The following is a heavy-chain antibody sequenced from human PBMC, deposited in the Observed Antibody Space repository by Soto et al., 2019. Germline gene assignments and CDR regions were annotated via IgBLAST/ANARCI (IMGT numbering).Heavy chain of an antibody. CDR1: GGSIITYY. J-gene: IGHJ4*02. CDR3: AKDLWSYDILTGYYFDY. D-gene: IGHD3-9*01. V-gene: IGHV4-59*01. Sequence: SETLSLTCTVSGGSIITYYWSWIRQPPGKGLEWIGYIFYSGSTNYNPSLESRVTMSVDTSKNQFSLKLTSVTTADTAVYYCAKDLWSYDILTGYYFDYWGQGTLVTVSS. CDR2: IFYSGST.